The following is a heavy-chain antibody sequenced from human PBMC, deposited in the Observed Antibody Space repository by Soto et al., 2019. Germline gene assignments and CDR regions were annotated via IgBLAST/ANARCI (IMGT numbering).Heavy chain of an antibody. D-gene: IGHD3-16*02. Sequence: EVQLVESGGGLVQPGGSLKLSCAASGFTVSGSAVHWVRQASGKGLEWVGRIRSKTNSYATADAASVKGRFTISRDDTRNTAYLQMNSLKSEDTAVYYCTIHLGELSFPRAFDIWGQGTMVTVSS. J-gene: IGHJ3*02. CDR3: TIHLGELSFPRAFDI. CDR1: GFTVSGSA. CDR2: IRSKTNSYAT. V-gene: IGHV3-73*01.